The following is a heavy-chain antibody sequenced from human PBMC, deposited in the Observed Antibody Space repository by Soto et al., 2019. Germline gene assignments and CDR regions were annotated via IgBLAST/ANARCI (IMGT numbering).Heavy chain of an antibody. CDR2: LSGSGDNT. CDR3: AKNRGLQYYFDY. CDR1: GFTFDSYA. Sequence: EVQLLESGGGLVQPGGSLRLSCAASGFTFDSYAMNWVRQAPGKGLEWVSTLSGSGDNTYYGGSVKGGFTISRDNSKNRIYLQMSSLRAEDTAVYYCAKNRGLQYYFDYWGQGTLVTVSS. J-gene: IGHJ4*02. V-gene: IGHV3-23*01.